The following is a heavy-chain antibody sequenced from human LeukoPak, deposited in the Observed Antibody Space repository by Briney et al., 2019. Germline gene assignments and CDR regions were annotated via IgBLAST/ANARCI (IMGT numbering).Heavy chain of an antibody. CDR1: GDSISTSNSY. V-gene: IGHV4-39*07. D-gene: IGHD3-22*01. CDR2: IYCSGNT. CDR3: ARVPSSGYEYYYYYYYMDV. J-gene: IGHJ6*03. Sequence: SETLSLTCTVSGDSISTSNSYWGWIRQPPGKGLEWIGSIYCSGNTYYNASLKSRVTISVDTSKNQFSLKLSSVTAADTAVYYCARVPSSGYEYYYYYYYMDVWGKGTTVTVSS.